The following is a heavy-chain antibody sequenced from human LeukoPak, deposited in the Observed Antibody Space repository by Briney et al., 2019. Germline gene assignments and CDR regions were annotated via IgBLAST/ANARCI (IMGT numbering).Heavy chain of an antibody. D-gene: IGHD3-22*01. CDR1: GYPFTGYY. Sequence: ASVKVSCKASGYPFTGYYMHWVRQAPGQGLEWMGWINPNSGGTNYAQKFQGRVTMTRDTSISTAYMELSGLRSDDTRVYHCESDTPRDDSSGYDGIHYWGNRTLVTVSS. CDR2: INPNSGGT. J-gene: IGHJ4*01. V-gene: IGHV1-2*02. CDR3: ESDTPRDDSSGYDGIHY.